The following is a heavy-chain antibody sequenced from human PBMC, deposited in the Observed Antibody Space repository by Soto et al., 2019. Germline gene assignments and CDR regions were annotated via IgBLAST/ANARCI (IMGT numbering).Heavy chain of an antibody. Sequence: ASETLSLTCAVYGGSFSGYYWSWIRQPPGKGLEWIGEINHSGSTNYNPPPKSRVTISVDTSKNQFSLKLSSVTAADTAVYYCARREDYYDSSGYLRPWGQGTLVTVSS. V-gene: IGHV4-34*01. CDR2: INHSGST. D-gene: IGHD3-22*01. CDR1: GGSFSGYY. J-gene: IGHJ5*02. CDR3: ARREDYYDSSGYLRP.